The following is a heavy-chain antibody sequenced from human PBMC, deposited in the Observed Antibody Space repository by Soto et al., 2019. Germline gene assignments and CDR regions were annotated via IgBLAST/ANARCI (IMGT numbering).Heavy chain of an antibody. Sequence: SQTLSLTCAISGDSVSTNSATWDWIRQSPSRGLEWLGRTYYRSKWDYDYAASVKGRININPDTPNNQVSLHLDSVTPDDTAVYYCARLIGNSWLDSWGQGTLVTVSS. CDR3: ARLIGNSWLDS. J-gene: IGHJ5*01. D-gene: IGHD2-8*01. V-gene: IGHV6-1*01. CDR2: TYYRSKWDY. CDR1: GDSVSTNSAT.